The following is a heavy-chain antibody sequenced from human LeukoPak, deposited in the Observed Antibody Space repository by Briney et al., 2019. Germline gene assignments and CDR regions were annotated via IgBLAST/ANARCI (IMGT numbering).Heavy chain of an antibody. D-gene: IGHD3-16*02. CDR1: GFTFSSYE. Sequence: PGGSLRLSCAASGFTFSSYEMNWVRQAPGKGLEWVSYISSSGRTIYYADSVKGRFTISRDNAKNSLYLQMNSLRAEDTAVYYCARDWVSDYVWGSYRYNDAFDIWGQGTMVTVSS. CDR2: ISSSGRTI. J-gene: IGHJ3*02. CDR3: ARDWVSDYVWGSYRYNDAFDI. V-gene: IGHV3-48*03.